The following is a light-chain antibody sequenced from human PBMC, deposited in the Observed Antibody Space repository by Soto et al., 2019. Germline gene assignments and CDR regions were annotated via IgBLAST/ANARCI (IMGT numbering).Light chain of an antibody. V-gene: IGKV1-39*01. Sequence: IPLTQFPSSLSASVGDRVTITCRASQGIARSLNWYQQRPGEAPNLLVYGASNLHSGVPPRFSGSGSGTDYTLTISGLQREDLATYYCLHSYTSPRTFGQGTAVEI. CDR1: QGIARS. CDR3: LHSYTSPRT. J-gene: IGKJ1*01. CDR2: GAS.